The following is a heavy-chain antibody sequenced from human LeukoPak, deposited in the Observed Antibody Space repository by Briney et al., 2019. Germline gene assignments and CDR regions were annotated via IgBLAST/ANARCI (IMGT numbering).Heavy chain of an antibody. CDR1: GFTFSSYA. CDR2: IGGSGGST. Sequence: GGSQRLSCAASGFTFSSYAMSWVRQAPGKGLESVSGIGGSGGSTYYADSVKGRYTLSRDNSKNTLYLQMNSLRAEDTAVYYCAKGMVRGVSPYHWGQGTLVTVSS. J-gene: IGHJ4*02. D-gene: IGHD3-10*01. V-gene: IGHV3-23*01. CDR3: AKGMVRGVSPYH.